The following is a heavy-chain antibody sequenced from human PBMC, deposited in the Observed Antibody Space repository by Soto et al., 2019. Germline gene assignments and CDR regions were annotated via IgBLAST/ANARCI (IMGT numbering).Heavy chain of an antibody. CDR3: ARGYYDSSGYLNCFYP. D-gene: IGHD3-22*01. Sequence: QVQLQESGPGLVKPSQTLSLTCTVSGGSISSCGYYWSWIRQHPVKGLEWIGYIYYSGSTYYNPFLKSPFTMSGDTSKNQSSLKLSSVTAPDTAVYYCARGYYDSSGYLNCFYPWGQGTLITVSS. CDR2: IYYSGST. CDR1: GGSISSCGYY. V-gene: IGHV4-31*01. J-gene: IGHJ5*02.